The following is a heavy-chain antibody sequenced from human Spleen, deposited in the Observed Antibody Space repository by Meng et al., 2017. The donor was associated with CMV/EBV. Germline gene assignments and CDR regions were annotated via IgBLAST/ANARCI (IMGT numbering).Heavy chain of an antibody. J-gene: IGHJ1*01. CDR1: GFTFDDYA. CDR2: ISWNSGSI. Sequence: GGSLRLSCAASGFTFDDYAMHWVRQAPGKGLEWVSGISWNSGSIGYADSVRGRFTISRDNSRNSLYLHMNSLRTDDTALYYCAKGYSSVWSSAEYFQHWGQGTLVTVSS. V-gene: IGHV3-9*01. D-gene: IGHD6-19*01. CDR3: AKGYSSVWSSAEYFQH.